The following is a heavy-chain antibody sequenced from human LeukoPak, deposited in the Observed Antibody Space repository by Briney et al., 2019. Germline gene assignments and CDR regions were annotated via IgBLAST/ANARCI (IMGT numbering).Heavy chain of an antibody. V-gene: IGHV1-2*02. D-gene: IGHD3-10*01. CDR2: INPNSGGT. J-gene: IGHJ6*03. CDR1: GYTFTGYY. CDR3: ARDLITSGGSGSYFPVSHCMDV. Sequence: ASVKVSCKASGYTFTGYYMHWVRQAPGQGLAWMGWINPNSGGTKYAQKFQGRVTMTRDTSISTAYMELSRLRSDDTAVYYCARDLITSGGSGSYFPVSHCMDVWGKGTTVTVSS.